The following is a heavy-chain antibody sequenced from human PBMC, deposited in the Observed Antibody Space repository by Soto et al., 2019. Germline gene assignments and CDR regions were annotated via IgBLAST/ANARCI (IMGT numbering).Heavy chain of an antibody. D-gene: IGHD6-19*01. V-gene: IGHV2-70*04. Sequence: SGPTLVNPTQTLTLTCTFSGFSLSTSGMRVSWIRQPPGKALEWLARIDWDDDEFYSTSLKTRLTISKDTSKNQVVLTMTNMDPVDTATYYCVRIQRSSGWNNWFDPWGQGTPVTVSS. CDR3: VRIQRSSGWNNWFDP. CDR1: GFSLSTSGMR. J-gene: IGHJ5*02. CDR2: IDWDDDE.